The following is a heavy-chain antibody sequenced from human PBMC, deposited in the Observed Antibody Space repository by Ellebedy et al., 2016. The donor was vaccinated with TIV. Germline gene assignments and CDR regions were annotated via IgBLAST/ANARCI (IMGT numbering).Heavy chain of an antibody. Sequence: LRLSCTVSGVSISGGGYYWTWLRQSPGKGLEWIGYIYYTGNTYYNPSLKSQVTISVDTSQNLFSLKLRSVTAADTATYYCARGAAAGDYNFDHWGQGTLVTVFS. CDR2: IYYTGNT. V-gene: IGHV4-31*01. CDR3: ARGAAAGDYNFDH. CDR1: GVSISGGGYY. D-gene: IGHD6-13*01. J-gene: IGHJ4*02.